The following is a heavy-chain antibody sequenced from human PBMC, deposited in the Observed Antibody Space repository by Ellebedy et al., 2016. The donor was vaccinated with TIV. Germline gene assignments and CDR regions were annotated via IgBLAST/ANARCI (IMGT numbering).Heavy chain of an antibody. J-gene: IGHJ4*02. D-gene: IGHD2-15*01. Sequence: GESLKISCAVSGFTFSSYGMSWVRQAPGTGLEWLSSISSSGSSIYYADSVKGRFTISRDNAKNSLYLQTNSLRAEDTAVYYCARGDGGSYLWGQGTLVTVSS. V-gene: IGHV3-48*04. CDR3: ARGDGGSYL. CDR1: GFTFSSYG. CDR2: ISSSGSSI.